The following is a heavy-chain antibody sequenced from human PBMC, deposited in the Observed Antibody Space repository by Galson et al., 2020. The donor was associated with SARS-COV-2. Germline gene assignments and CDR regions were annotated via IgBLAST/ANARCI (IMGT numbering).Heavy chain of an antibody. CDR3: AGGDYYDSSGYYKP. CDR1: GYTFTSYG. D-gene: IGHD3-22*01. J-gene: IGHJ5*02. Sequence: ASVKVSCKASGYTFTSYGISWVRQAPGQGLEWMGWISAYNGNTNYAQKLQGRVTMTTDTSTSTAYMELRSLRSDDTAVYYCAGGDYYDSSGYYKPWGQGTLVTVSS. V-gene: IGHV1-18*01. CDR2: ISAYNGNT.